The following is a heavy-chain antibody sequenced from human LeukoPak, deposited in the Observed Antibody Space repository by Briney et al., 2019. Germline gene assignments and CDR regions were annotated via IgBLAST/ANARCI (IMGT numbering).Heavy chain of an antibody. V-gene: IGHV1-2*02. CDR1: GYTFTGYY. J-gene: IGHJ4*02. Sequence: ASVRVSCKASGYTFTGYYMHWVRQAPGQGLEWMGWINPNSGGTNYAQKFQGRVTMTRDTSISTAYMELSRLRSDDTAVYYCARDVKQWLVSSPYWGQGTLVTVSS. CDR2: INPNSGGT. CDR3: ARDVKQWLVSSPY. D-gene: IGHD6-19*01.